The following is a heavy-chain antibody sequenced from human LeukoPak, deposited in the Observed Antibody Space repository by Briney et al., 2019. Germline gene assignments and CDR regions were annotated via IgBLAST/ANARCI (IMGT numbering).Heavy chain of an antibody. D-gene: IGHD3-22*01. J-gene: IGHJ3*02. CDR2: VYYSGKT. CDR3: ARLLDNDSSGDPDAFDM. V-gene: IGHV4-59*11. CDR1: GGSISGHY. Sequence: SETLSLTCAVSGGSISGHYWSWIRQPPGKGLEWIGYVYYSGKTYYSSSLRSRLTISVDTSKSHFSLKLTSVTAADTAVYYCARLLDNDSSGDPDAFDMWGQGTTVTVSS.